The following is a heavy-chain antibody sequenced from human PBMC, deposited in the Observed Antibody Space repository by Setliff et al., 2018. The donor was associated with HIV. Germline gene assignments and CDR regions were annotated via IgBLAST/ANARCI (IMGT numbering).Heavy chain of an antibody. D-gene: IGHD3-9*01. Sequence: NPSETLSLTCGVSGGPINSNTYYWGWIRQPPGKGLEWIGSIFYSGDTYYNPSLQSRVAISVDTSRSQFSLKLRSVTAADTAVYYCAREGPGRSFDWLSGFDPWGQGTLVTVSS. CDR3: AREGPGRSFDWLSGFDP. J-gene: IGHJ5*02. CDR1: GGPINSNTYY. V-gene: IGHV4-39*02. CDR2: IFYSGDT.